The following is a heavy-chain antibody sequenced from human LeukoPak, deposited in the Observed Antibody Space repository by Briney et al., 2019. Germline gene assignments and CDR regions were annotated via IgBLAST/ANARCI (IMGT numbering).Heavy chain of an antibody. D-gene: IGHD5-18*01. CDR2: ISYDGSNK. Sequence: GGSLRLSCAASGFTFSSYAVHWVRQAPGKGLEWVAVISYDGSNKYYADSVKGRFTISRDNSKNTLYLQMNSLRAEDTAVYYCARDLSYGYDDYWGQGTLVTVSS. J-gene: IGHJ4*02. CDR1: GFTFSSYA. CDR3: ARDLSYGYDDY. V-gene: IGHV3-30*04.